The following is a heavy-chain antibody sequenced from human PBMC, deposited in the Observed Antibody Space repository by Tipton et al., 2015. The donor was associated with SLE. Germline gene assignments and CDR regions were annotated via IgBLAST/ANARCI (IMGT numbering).Heavy chain of an antibody. J-gene: IGHJ5*02. D-gene: IGHD3-3*01. CDR2: IHHSGST. CDR1: GGSIRSSNW. Sequence: TLSLTCAVSGGSIRSSNWWSWVRQPPGKGLEWIGEIHHSGSTNSNPSLKSRVTISVDTSKNQFSLKLSSVTAADTAVYYCARMDFWSGYYPRWFDPWGQGTLVTVSS. CDR3: ARMDFWSGYYPRWFDP. V-gene: IGHV4-4*02.